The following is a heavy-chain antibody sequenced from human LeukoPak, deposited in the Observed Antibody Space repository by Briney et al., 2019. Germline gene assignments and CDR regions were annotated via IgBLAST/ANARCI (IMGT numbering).Heavy chain of an antibody. D-gene: IGHD1-7*01. CDR3: AREVGTTSGNWFDP. J-gene: IGHJ5*02. Sequence: GGSLRLSCAASGFTFSSYDMHWVRQATGKGLEWVSAIGTAGDTYYPGSVKGRFTISRENAKNSLYLQMNSLRAGDTAAYYCAREVGTTSGNWFDPWGQGTLVTVSS. CDR1: GFTFSSYD. CDR2: IGTAGDT. V-gene: IGHV3-13*01.